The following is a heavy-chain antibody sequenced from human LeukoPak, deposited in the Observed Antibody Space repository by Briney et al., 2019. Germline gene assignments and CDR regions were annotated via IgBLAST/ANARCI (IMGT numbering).Heavy chain of an antibody. CDR2: INTNTGNP. CDR3: ARGPSQSYYYYYGMDV. D-gene: IGHD6-6*01. Sequence: GASVKVSCKASGYTFTSYAMNWVRQAPGQGLEWMGWINTNTGNPTYAQGFTGRFVFSLDTSVSTAYLQISSLKAEDTAVYYCARGPSQSYYYYYGMDVWGQGTTVTVSS. V-gene: IGHV7-4-1*02. CDR1: GYTFTSYA. J-gene: IGHJ6*02.